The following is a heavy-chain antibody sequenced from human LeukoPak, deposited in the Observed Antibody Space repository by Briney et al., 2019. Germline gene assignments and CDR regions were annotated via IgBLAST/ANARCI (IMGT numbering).Heavy chain of an antibody. D-gene: IGHD3-22*01. V-gene: IGHV3-23*01. J-gene: IGHJ4*02. CDR1: GFTYSRFD. CDR2: ISGSGGST. Sequence: GGSQSLSCAVSGFTYSRFDMSGAPQAPGKGLEGVSSISGSGGSTYYADSVTGRFTISRDKSKHTLYLQMNSLRAEDTAVYDCVKRGSSGYYFDDWGQGTLVTVSS. CDR3: VKRGSSGYYFDD.